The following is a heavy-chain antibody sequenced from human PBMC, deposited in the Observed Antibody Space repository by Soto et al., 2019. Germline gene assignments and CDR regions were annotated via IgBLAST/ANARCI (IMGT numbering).Heavy chain of an antibody. CDR1: GFTVSSKY. Sequence: GGSLRLSCAASGFTVSSKYMSSVRQAPGKGLEWVSLIQSGGTTYYADSVKGRFTISRDSSENTLHLQMDSLRAEDTAVYYCARDDVLCDGGSCYGVPMDVRGKGTTVTVPS. D-gene: IGHD2-15*01. CDR2: IQSGGTT. CDR3: ARDDVLCDGGSCYGVPMDV. J-gene: IGHJ6*03. V-gene: IGHV3-66*01.